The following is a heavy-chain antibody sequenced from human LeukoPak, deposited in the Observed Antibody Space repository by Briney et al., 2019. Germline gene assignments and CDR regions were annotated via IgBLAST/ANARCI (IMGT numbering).Heavy chain of an antibody. Sequence: GGSLRLSCAASGFTFSSYSMNWVRQAPGKGLEWVAVISYDGSNKYYADSVKGRFTISRDNSKNTLYLQMNSLRAEDTAVYYCAGSRYLILGYGMDVWGQGTTVTVSS. CDR3: AGSRYLILGYGMDV. CDR2: ISYDGSNK. V-gene: IGHV3-30*03. CDR1: GFTFSSYS. D-gene: IGHD1-1*01. J-gene: IGHJ6*02.